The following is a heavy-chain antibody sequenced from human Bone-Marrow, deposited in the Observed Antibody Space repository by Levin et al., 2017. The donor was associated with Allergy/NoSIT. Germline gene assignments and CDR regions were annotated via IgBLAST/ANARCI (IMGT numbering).Heavy chain of an antibody. CDR2: ITYGVGNK. J-gene: IGHJ4*02. D-gene: IGHD6-19*01. CDR1: GFTSSSCG. Sequence: GGSLKLSCAASGFTSSSCGMHWVRQAPGEGLEWVAVITYGVGNKYYADSVKGRFTISRDDAKNTVYLEMNSLRDEDTAVYYCAKEQSSGFYRTADYWGQGTLVTVSS. CDR3: AKEQSSGFYRTADY. V-gene: IGHV3-30*18.